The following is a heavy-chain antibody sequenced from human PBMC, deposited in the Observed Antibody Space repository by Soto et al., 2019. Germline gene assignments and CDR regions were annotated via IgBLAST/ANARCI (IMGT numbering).Heavy chain of an antibody. CDR1: GFPFNNYW. CDR3: ARDRNIGARRPKFDY. V-gene: IGHV3-7*03. D-gene: IGHD6-6*01. CDR2: INQDGSEK. J-gene: IGHJ4*02. Sequence: GGSLRLSCVASGFPFNNYWMTWVRPAPGKGLEWVANINQDGSEKNYVASVKGRFTISRDNGNNSLYLQMNSLRADDTAVYDWARDRNIGARRPKFDYWGQGTRVTVSS.